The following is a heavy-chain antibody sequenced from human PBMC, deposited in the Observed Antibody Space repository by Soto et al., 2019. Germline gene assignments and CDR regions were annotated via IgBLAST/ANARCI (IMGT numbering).Heavy chain of an antibody. CDR1: GGSISSSSYY. D-gene: IGHD3-9*01. V-gene: IGHV4-39*01. CDR2: IYYSGST. Sequence: SETLSLTCTVSGGSISSSSYYWGWIRQPPGKGLEWIGSIYYSGSTYYNPSLKSRVTISVDTSKNQFSLKLNSVTAADSAVYFCARLEGLATISYYFDYWGQGTLVTVSS. J-gene: IGHJ4*02. CDR3: ARLEGLATISYYFDY.